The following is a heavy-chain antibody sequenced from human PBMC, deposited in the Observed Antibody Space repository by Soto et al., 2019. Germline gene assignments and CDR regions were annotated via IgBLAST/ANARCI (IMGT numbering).Heavy chain of an antibody. Sequence: SETLSLTCTVSGASISSYYWSWIRQPPGKGLEWIGYIYYSGSTNYNPSLKSRVTISVDTSKNQFSLKLSSVTAADTAVYYCARDRSGGYSYGVFDYWGQGTLVTVSS. CDR3: ARDRSGGYSYGVFDY. CDR2: IYYSGST. CDR1: GASISSYY. V-gene: IGHV4-59*12. J-gene: IGHJ4*02. D-gene: IGHD5-18*01.